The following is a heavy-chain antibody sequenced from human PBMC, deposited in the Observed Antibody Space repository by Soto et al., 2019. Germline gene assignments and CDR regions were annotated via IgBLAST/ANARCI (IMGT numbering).Heavy chain of an antibody. CDR1: GFTFNNYA. Sequence: EVQLLESGGGLLQTGGSLTLSCAASGFTFNNYAMNWVRQAPGKGLEWVSAISGSGDKTCYADSVKGRFTISRDLSKNVLNLQMNSLGAYDAAVYYCAKAGEWFWYCFDYWGQGTMVTVSS. CDR3: AKAGEWFWYCFDY. D-gene: IGHD3-3*01. J-gene: IGHJ4*02. V-gene: IGHV3-23*01. CDR2: ISGSGDKT.